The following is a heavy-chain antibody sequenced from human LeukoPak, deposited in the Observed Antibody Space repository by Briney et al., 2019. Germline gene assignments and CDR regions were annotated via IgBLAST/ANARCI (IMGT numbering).Heavy chain of an antibody. CDR3: AKEHDPWHEEGNWFDT. CDR2: INDDTP. J-gene: IGHJ5*02. V-gene: IGHV3-23*01. CDR1: GFSFNTYS. Sequence: PGGSLRLSCTTSGFSFNTYSMSWVRQAPGKGLEWVSAINDDTPYYTDSVKGRFTVSRDNSKDTLYLHLNSLRAEDTAIYYCAKEHDPWHEEGNWFDTWGQGVLVTVSS. D-gene: IGHD3-10*01.